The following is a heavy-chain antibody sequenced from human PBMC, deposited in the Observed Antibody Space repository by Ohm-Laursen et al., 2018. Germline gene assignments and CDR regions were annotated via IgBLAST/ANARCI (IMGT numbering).Heavy chain of an antibody. Sequence: SQTLSLTCAVSGGSISSGGYYWSWIRQHPGEGLEWIGYIYYSGSTYYNPSLKSRVTIATDTSKNQLSLKLSSVTAADTAVYYCARRANSAFPYYLDYWGQGTLVTVSS. CDR1: GGSISSGGYY. D-gene: IGHD1-26*01. J-gene: IGHJ4*02. CDR3: ARRANSAFPYYLDY. V-gene: IGHV4-31*11. CDR2: IYYSGST.